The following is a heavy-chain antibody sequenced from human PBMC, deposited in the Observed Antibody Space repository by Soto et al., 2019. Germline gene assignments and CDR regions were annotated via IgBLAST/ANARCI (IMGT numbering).Heavy chain of an antibody. D-gene: IGHD5-12*01. CDR2: IYWDEDK. CDR1: GFSLSTRGVA. V-gene: IGHV2-5*02. Sequence: QITLKESGPTLVKPTQTLTLTCTFSGFSLSTRGVAVGWFRQPPGKALEWLALIYWDEDKWYSPSLKTRLTITDDTSKHQVVHTMTTMDPVDTATYYCAHRPRGYAYYFDSWGQGTLVTVSS. J-gene: IGHJ4*02. CDR3: AHRPRGYAYYFDS.